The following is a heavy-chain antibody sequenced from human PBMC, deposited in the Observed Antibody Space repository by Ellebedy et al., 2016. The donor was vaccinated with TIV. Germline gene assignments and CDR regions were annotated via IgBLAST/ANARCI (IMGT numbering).Heavy chain of an antibody. V-gene: IGHV4-30-4*01. CDR2: IYYSGST. D-gene: IGHD3-10*01. CDR1: GGSINSGDYY. J-gene: IGHJ5*02. CDR3: AREVSRITMVRGIIIPNNWFDP. Sequence: SETLSLTXTVSGGSINSGDYYWSWIRQPPGKGLEWIGYIYYSGSTYYNPSLKSRVTISVDTSKDQFSLKLSSVTAADTAVYYCAREVSRITMVRGIIIPNNWFDPWGQGTLVTVSS.